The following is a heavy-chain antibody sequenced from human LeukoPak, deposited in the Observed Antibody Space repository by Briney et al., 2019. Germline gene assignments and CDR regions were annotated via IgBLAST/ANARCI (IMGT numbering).Heavy chain of an antibody. V-gene: IGHV4-34*01. J-gene: IGHJ4*02. CDR2: INHSGST. CDR1: GGSFSGYY. D-gene: IGHD6-6*01. Sequence: PSETLSLTCAVYGGSFSGYYWSWIRQPPGKGLEWIGEINHSGSTNYNPSLKSRVTISVDTSKNQFSLKLSSVTAADTAVYYCARHSSLGHFDCWGQGTLVTVSS. CDR3: ARHSSLGHFDC.